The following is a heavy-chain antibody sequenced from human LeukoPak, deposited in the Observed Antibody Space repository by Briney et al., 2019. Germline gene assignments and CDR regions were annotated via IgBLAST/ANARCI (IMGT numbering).Heavy chain of an antibody. V-gene: IGHV4-59*01. J-gene: IGHJ4*02. CDR3: ARVSLGTGAYFFDY. Sequence: SETLSLTCTVSGASINNYYFSWMRQAPGKGLQWIGNVYYTGSINYNPSLKSRVTISVDTSKNQISLKLTSVTAADTAMYHCARVSLGTGAYFFDYWGQGTLVTVSS. D-gene: IGHD3/OR15-3a*01. CDR2: VYYTGSI. CDR1: GASINNYY.